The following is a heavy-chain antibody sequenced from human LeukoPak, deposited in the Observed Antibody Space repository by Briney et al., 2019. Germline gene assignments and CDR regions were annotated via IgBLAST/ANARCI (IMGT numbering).Heavy chain of an antibody. CDR3: AKDSSVWVVGAISFFDY. D-gene: IGHD1-26*01. J-gene: IGHJ4*02. V-gene: IGHV3-30*18. Sequence: GGSLRLSCAASGFTFSNYGMHWVRQAPGKGLEWVAAISYDGSTKYYADSVKGRFTSSRDNSKNTLYLQMNSLRPKDTAVYYCAKDSSVWVVGAISFFDYWGQGTLVTVSS. CDR1: GFTFSNYG. CDR2: ISYDGSTK.